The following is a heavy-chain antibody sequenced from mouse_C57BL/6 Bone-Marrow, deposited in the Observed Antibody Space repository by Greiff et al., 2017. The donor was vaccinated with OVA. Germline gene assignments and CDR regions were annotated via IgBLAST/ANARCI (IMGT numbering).Heavy chain of an antibody. V-gene: IGHV1-76*01. CDR3: ARSERLRDYFDY. CDR1: GYTFTDYY. CDR2: IYPGSGNI. J-gene: IGHJ2*01. Sequence: QVTLKVSGAELVRPGASVKLSCKASGYTFTDYYISWVKQRPGQGLEWIARIYPGSGNIYYNEKFKGKATLTAEKSSSTDYMQLSSLTSDDSAVYFCARSERLRDYFDYWGQGTTLTVSS. D-gene: IGHD2-2*01.